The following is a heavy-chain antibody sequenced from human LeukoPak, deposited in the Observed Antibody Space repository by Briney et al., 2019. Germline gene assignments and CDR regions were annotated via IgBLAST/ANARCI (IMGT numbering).Heavy chain of an antibody. CDR2: ISSSSSYI. J-gene: IGHJ4*02. CDR1: GFTFSSYS. V-gene: IGHV3-21*01. CDR3: ARDPVAGHFDY. D-gene: IGHD6-19*01. Sequence: GGSLRLSCAASGFTFSSYSMNWVRQAPGKGLEWVSSISSSSSYIYYADSVKGRFTISRDNAKNSLYLQMNSLGAEDTAVYYCARDPVAGHFDYWGQGTLVTVSS.